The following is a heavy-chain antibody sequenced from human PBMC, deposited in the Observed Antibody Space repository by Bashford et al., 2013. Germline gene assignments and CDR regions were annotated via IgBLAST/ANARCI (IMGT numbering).Heavy chain of an antibody. CDR1: GGSVQWLL. Sequence: SETLSLTCAVYGGSVQWLLLGLDPPAPTGRGVEWIGTVYYSGSTYYNPSLKSRVTISVDTSKNQFSLKLNSVTAADTAVYYCAREAPNYYYGVDVWGQGTTVTVSS. V-gene: IGHV4-39*07. J-gene: IGHJ6*02. CDR3: AREAPNYYYGVDV. CDR2: VYYSGST.